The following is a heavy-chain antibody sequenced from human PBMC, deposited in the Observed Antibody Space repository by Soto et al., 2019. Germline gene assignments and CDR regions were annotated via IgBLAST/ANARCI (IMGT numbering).Heavy chain of an antibody. V-gene: IGHV4-39*01. Sequence: QLQLQESGPGLVKPSETLSLTCTVSGAPVTSSTYYWGWIRQPPGKGLEWIGSIYYSGSTYYNPSLRSRVTISVDTSKNQVSLKLTSVTAADTAVYYCANDYGDYKSYYGMDVWGQGTTVTVSS. J-gene: IGHJ6*02. D-gene: IGHD4-17*01. CDR3: ANDYGDYKSYYGMDV. CDR1: GAPVTSSTYY. CDR2: IYYSGST.